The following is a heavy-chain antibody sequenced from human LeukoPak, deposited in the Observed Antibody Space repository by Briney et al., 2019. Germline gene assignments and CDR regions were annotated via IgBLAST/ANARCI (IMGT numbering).Heavy chain of an antibody. CDR3: ARFLSDRYCSSTSCYNRDV. V-gene: IGHV4-34*01. Sequence: SETLSLTCAVYGGSFSGYYWSWIRQPPGKGLEWIGEINHSGSTNYNPSLKSRVTISVDTSKNQFSLKLSSVTAADTAVYYCARFLSDRYCSSTSCYNRDVWGKGTTVTVSS. CDR1: GGSFSGYY. CDR2: INHSGST. J-gene: IGHJ6*03. D-gene: IGHD2-2*02.